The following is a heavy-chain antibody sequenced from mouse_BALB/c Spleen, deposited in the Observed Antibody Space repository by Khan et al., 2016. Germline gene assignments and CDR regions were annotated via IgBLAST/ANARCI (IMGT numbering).Heavy chain of an antibody. D-gene: IGHD2-1*01. V-gene: IGHV10S3*01. J-gene: IGHJ4*01. Sequence: EVQLVETGGGLVQPKGSLKLSCAASGFTFNTNAMNWVRQSPGKGLEWVARIRSKSNNYAIYYAESVKDRFTISRDDSQSMLYLQMNNLKAEDTAMYYCARGHGNYYVMDYWGQGTSVTVSS. CDR2: IRSKSNNYAI. CDR3: ARGHGNYYVMDY. CDR1: GFTFNTNA.